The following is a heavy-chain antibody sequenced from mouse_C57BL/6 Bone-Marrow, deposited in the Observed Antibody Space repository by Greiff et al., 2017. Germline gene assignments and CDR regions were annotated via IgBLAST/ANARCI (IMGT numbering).Heavy chain of an antibody. J-gene: IGHJ3*01. V-gene: IGHV1-82*01. CDR3: TASHLDVWGFAY. CDR2: IDPENGDT. D-gene: IGHD2-10*02. Sequence: QVQLQQSGPELVKPGASVQISCKASGYAFSSSWMNWVKQRPGKGLEWIGLIDPENGDTEYASKFQGKATITADTYSNPVYLQLSILTSEDTAVYYCTASHLDVWGFAYWGQGTLVTVSA. CDR1: GYAFSSSW.